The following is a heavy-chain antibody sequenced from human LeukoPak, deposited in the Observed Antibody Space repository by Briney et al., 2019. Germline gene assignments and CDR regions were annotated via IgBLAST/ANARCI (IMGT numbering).Heavy chain of an antibody. CDR2: IKFHGHET. J-gene: IGHJ4*02. CDR1: GFNYNNYD. Sequence: GGALRLSCVASGFNYNNYDLHWVHQAPGKGLEWVAFIKFHGHETFYADSVEGRFTFSRDNAKNSLYLQMNSLRAEDTAVYYCARDPLGYWGQGTLVTVSS. V-gene: IGHV3-30*02. CDR3: ARDPLGY.